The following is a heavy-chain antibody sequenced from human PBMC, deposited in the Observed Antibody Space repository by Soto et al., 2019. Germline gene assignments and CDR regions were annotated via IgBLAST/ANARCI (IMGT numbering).Heavy chain of an antibody. V-gene: IGHV1-18*04. D-gene: IGHD3-10*01. J-gene: IGHJ6*02. CDR3: ARRGTMALTFHDHGMDV. CDR2: ISAYNGNK. Sequence: QAQLVQSGAEVKKPGASVKVSCKASGYTFTNYGFSWVRQAPGQGLEWMGWISAYNGNKNYAQNFQGRVTMTMDTSTSTVDMELRSLRSDDTAVYYCARRGTMALTFHDHGMDVWGQGTTVTVTS. CDR1: GYTFTNYG.